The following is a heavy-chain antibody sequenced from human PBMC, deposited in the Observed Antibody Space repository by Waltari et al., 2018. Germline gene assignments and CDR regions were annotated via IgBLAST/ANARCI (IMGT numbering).Heavy chain of an antibody. D-gene: IGHD5-12*01. CDR1: GGTFSSYA. CDR2: IIPIFGTA. Sequence: QVQLVQSGAEVKKPGSSVKVSCKASGGTFSSYAISWVRTAPGQGLEWMGGIIPIFGTANYAQKFQGRVTITADESTSTAYMELSSLRSEDTAVYYCASPRDGYNYYDYFDYWGQGTLVTVSS. V-gene: IGHV1-69*01. J-gene: IGHJ4*02. CDR3: ASPRDGYNYYDYFDY.